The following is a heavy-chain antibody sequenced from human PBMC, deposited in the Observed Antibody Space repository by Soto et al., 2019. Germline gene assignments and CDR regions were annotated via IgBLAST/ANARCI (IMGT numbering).Heavy chain of an antibody. V-gene: IGHV4-34*08. CDR1: GGTFSGYY. CDR2: INHSGST. D-gene: IGHD2-21*01. Sequence: PSETLSLTCAVYGGTFSGYYWSWIRQPPGKGLEWIGEINHSGSTNYHPSLKSRVTISVDTSKNQFSLKLSSVTAADTAVYYCAGLSDGYWGQGTLVTVSS. J-gene: IGHJ4*02. CDR3: AGLSDGY.